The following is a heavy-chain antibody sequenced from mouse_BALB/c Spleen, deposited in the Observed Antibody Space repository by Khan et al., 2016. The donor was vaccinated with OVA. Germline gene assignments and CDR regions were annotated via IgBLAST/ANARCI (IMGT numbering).Heavy chain of an antibody. Sequence: QAQLQQSGPELVRPGVSVKISCKASGYTFTDYAMHWVKQSHAKSLEWIGMISTYSGNSNYTQRFKGKATMTVGKSSSTAYMELTRLTSEDSAINYCAREDGNYGSFAYWGQGTLVTVSA. J-gene: IGHJ3*01. V-gene: IGHV1S137*01. CDR1: GYTFTDYA. D-gene: IGHD2-1*01. CDR3: AREDGNYGSFAY. CDR2: ISTYSGNS.